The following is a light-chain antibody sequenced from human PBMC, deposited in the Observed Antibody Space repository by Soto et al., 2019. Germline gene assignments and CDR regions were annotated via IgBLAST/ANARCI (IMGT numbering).Light chain of an antibody. CDR1: TGAVTSDHY. CDR3: LLYYSGAYV. CDR2: DTS. V-gene: IGLV7-46*01. Sequence: QAVVTQEPSLTVSPGGTVTLTCASGTGAVTSDHYPFWFQQKPGQAPRTLIYDTSNKHSWTPARFSGSLLGGKAALTLSGAQPEDEADYYCLLYYSGAYVFGTGTKLTVL. J-gene: IGLJ1*01.